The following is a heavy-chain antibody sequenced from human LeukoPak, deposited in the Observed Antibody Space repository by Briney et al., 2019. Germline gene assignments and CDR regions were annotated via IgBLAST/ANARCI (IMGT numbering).Heavy chain of an antibody. J-gene: IGHJ4*02. CDR3: ARAYSGSYLDY. V-gene: IGHV4-39*01. Sequence: SETLSLTCTVSGGSISSSSYYWGWIRQPPGKGLEWIGSIYHSGSTYYNPSLKSRVTISVDTSKNQFSLKLSSVTAADTAVYYCARAYSGSYLDYWGQGTLVTVSS. CDR2: IYHSGST. D-gene: IGHD1-26*01. CDR1: GGSISSSSYY.